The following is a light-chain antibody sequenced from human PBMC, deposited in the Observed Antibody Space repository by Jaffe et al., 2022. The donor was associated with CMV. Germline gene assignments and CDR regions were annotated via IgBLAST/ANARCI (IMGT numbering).Light chain of an antibody. Sequence: QSALTQPRSVSGSPGQSVTISCTGSSSDVGAHNYVSWYQQYPGKAPKLIIHDVNNRPSGVPDRFSASKSGDTASLTISGLQAEDEADYYCLSPSVRYPWVFGGGTKLTVL. CDR3: LSPSVRYPWV. CDR1: SSDVGAHNY. J-gene: IGLJ3*02. V-gene: IGLV2-11*01. CDR2: DVN.